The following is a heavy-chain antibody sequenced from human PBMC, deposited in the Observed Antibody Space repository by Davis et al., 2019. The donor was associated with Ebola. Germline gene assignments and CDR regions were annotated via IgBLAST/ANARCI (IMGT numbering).Heavy chain of an antibody. Sequence: GGSLRLSCAASGFTFSSYSLNWVRQAPGKGLEWISYISSSGRTVYYADSVKDRFTISRDNGRSSLHLQMNSLRDEDTAVYYCARDLYGDYVLDFWGQGALVTVSS. D-gene: IGHD4-17*01. CDR2: ISSSGRTV. CDR1: GFTFSSYS. V-gene: IGHV3-48*02. CDR3: ARDLYGDYVLDF. J-gene: IGHJ4*02.